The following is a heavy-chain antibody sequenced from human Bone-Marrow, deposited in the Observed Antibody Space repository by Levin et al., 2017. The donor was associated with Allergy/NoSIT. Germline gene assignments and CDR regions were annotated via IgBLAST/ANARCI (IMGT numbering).Heavy chain of an antibody. CDR3: AKLVPGF. D-gene: IGHD2-15*01. J-gene: IGHJ4*02. Sequence: SQTLSLTCTVSGSSMSSSDYYWGWIRRPPGKGLEWIGSIFYSGNSHYSPSLRSRVTMSVDTSKKQFSLNLTSVTAADTAVYYCAKLVPGFWGQGILVTVSS. V-gene: IGHV4-39*01. CDR1: GSSMSSSDYY. CDR2: IFYSGNS.